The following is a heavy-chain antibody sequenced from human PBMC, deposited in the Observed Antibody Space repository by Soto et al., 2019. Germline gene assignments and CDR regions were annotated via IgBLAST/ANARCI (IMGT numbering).Heavy chain of an antibody. V-gene: IGHV4-38-2*02. CDR1: GYSISSGYY. Sequence: SETLSLTCAVSGYSISSGYYWGWIRQPPGKGLEWIGSIYHSGSTYYNPSLKSRVTISVDTSKNQFSLKLSSVTAADTAVYYCARDRWYNWNYEPRGPRYYYYGMDVWGQGTTVTVSS. CDR2: IYHSGST. D-gene: IGHD1-7*01. J-gene: IGHJ6*02. CDR3: ARDRWYNWNYEPRGPRYYYYGMDV.